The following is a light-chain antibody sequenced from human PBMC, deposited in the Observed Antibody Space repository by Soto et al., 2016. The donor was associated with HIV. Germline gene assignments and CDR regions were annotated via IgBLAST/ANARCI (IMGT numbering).Light chain of an antibody. J-gene: IGKJ2*01. V-gene: IGKV1-9*01. CDR3: QQLNSYPPYT. CDR1: QNINDW. CDR2: AAS. Sequence: DIQMTQSPSTLSASVGDRVTITCRASQNINDWLAWYQQTPGKAPKLLIYAASTLQSGVPSRFSGSGSGTEFTLTISSLQPEDFATYYCQQLNSYPPYTFGQGTKLEIK.